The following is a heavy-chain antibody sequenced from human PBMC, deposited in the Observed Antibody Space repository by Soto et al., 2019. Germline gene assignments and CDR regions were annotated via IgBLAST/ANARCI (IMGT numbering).Heavy chain of an antibody. V-gene: IGHV3-33*01. Sequence: GGSLRLSCAASGFTFSSYGMHWVRQAPGKGLEWVAVIWYDGSNKYYADSVKGRFTISRDNSKNTLYLQMNSLRAEDTAVYYCARDDYYYCSCYSSYYNWFDPLGQGTLVTVSS. CDR2: IWYDGSNK. CDR3: ARDDYYYCSCYSSYYNWFDP. D-gene: IGHD3-22*01. J-gene: IGHJ5*02. CDR1: GFTFSSYG.